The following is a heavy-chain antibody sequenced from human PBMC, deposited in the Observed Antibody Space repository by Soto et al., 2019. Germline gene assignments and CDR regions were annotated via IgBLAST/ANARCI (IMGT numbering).Heavy chain of an antibody. J-gene: IGHJ4*02. Sequence: SEILCLPYAVYGGSFRDYYWSWIRKHPGKGLEWIGEINHSGSTNYNPSLKSRVTISVDTSKNQFSLKLSSVTAADTAVYYCARSRDPLIVVVVAATENYFDYWGQGTLVTGSS. CDR2: INHSGST. CDR3: ARSRDPLIVVVVAATENYFDY. D-gene: IGHD2-15*01. CDR1: GGSFRDYY. V-gene: IGHV4-34*01.